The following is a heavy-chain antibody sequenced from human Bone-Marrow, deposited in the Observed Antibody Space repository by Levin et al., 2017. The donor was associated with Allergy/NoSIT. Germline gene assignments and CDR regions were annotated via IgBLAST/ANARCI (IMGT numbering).Heavy chain of an antibody. J-gene: IGHJ4*02. CDR3: ARARQTSYCSGGSCHWGRTQTDY. Sequence: SETLSLTCTVSGGSISSGGYYWSWIRQHPGKGLEWIGYIYYSGSTYYNPSLKSRVTISVDTSKNQFSLKLSSVTAADTAVYYCARARQTSYCSGGSCHWGRTQTDYWGQGTLVTVSS. D-gene: IGHD2-15*01. CDR1: GGSISSGGYY. CDR2: IYYSGST. V-gene: IGHV4-31*03.